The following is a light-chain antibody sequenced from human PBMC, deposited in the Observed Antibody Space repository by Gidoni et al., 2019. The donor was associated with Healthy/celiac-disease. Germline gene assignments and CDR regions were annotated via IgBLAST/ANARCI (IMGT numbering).Light chain of an antibody. Sequence: ILLPHTPATLSWSPAERPTLSCRASQSVSSSLARYQQKPDPAPRLLIFYASNRATRIPAKFSGRGSGASFTPTISSIEAEDFSVDYCQQRCNFLFTFGPGTKVDIK. J-gene: IGKJ3*01. CDR3: QQRCNFLFT. CDR2: YAS. V-gene: IGKV3-11*01. CDR1: QSVSSS.